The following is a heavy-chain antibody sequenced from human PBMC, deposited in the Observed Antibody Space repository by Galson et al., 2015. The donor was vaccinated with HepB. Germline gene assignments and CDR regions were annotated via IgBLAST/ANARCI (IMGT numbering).Heavy chain of an antibody. Sequence: SVKVSCKASGYTFTGYYMHWVRQAPGQGLEWMGWINPNSGGTNYAQKFQGRVTMTRDTSISTAYMELSRLRSDDTAVYYCARDGTVAGTPNFDYWGQGTLVTVSS. J-gene: IGHJ4*02. D-gene: IGHD6-19*01. V-gene: IGHV1-2*02. CDR2: INPNSGGT. CDR3: ARDGTVAGTPNFDY. CDR1: GYTFTGYY.